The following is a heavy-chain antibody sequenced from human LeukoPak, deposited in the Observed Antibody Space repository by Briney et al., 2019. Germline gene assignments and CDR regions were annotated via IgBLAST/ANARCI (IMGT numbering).Heavy chain of an antibody. D-gene: IGHD4-17*01. CDR1: GFTFSSYA. V-gene: IGHV3-23*01. J-gene: IGHJ4*02. CDR2: ISGSGGST. Sequence: GGSLRLSCAASGFTFSSYAMSWVRQAPGKGLEWDSAISGSGGSTYYADSVKGRFTISRDNSKNTLYLQMNSLRAEETAVYYCAKGPDYGDYGDYWGQGTLVTVSS. CDR3: AKGPDYGDYGDY.